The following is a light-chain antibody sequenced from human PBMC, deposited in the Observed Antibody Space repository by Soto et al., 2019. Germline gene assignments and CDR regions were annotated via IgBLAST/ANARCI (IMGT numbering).Light chain of an antibody. V-gene: IGLV1-47*01. CDR3: AAWDDSLSGWV. J-gene: IGLJ3*02. Sequence: QSVLTQPPSVSGTPGQRVTISCSGSSSNIGSNYVYWYHQLPGTAPKLLIYRNNQRPSGVPDRFSGSKSGTSASLAISGLRSEDAADYYCAAWDDSLSGWVFGGGTKLTVL. CDR1: SSNIGSNY. CDR2: RNN.